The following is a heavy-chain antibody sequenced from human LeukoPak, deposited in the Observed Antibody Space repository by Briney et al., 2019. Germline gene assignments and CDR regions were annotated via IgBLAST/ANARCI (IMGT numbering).Heavy chain of an antibody. CDR2: ISGSGGST. D-gene: IGHD3-10*01. Sequence: GGSLRLSCAASGFTFSSYAMSWVRQAPGKGLEWVSAISGSGGSTYYADSVKGRFTISRDDSKNTLYLQMNSLRAEDTAVYYCAKALLFRYYYFDYWGQGTLVTVSS. CDR3: AKALLFRYYYFDY. V-gene: IGHV3-23*01. J-gene: IGHJ4*02. CDR1: GFTFSSYA.